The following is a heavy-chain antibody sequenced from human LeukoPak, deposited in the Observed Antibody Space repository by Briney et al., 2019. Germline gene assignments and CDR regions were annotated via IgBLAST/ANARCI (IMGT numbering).Heavy chain of an antibody. CDR2: IYYSGST. CDR1: GGSISSYC. J-gene: IGHJ4*02. D-gene: IGHD3-9*01. V-gene: IGHV4-59*01. CDR3: ARDGRAWYDILTGYWEYFDY. Sequence: SETLSLTCTVSGGSISSYCWSWIRQPPGKGLEWIGYIYYSGSTNYNPSLKSRVTISVDTSKNQFSLKLSSVTAADTAVYYCARDGRAWYDILTGYWEYFDYWGQGTLVTVSS.